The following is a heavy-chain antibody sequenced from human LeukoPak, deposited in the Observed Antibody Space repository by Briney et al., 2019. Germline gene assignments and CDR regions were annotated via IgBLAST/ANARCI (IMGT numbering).Heavy chain of an antibody. Sequence: GGSLRLSCAASGFTFSRYSMNWVRQAPGKGLEWVSSISSSSSYIYYADSVKGRFTISRDNAKNSLYLQMNSLRAEDTAVYYCARVPVVVPAELIDYWGQGTLVTVSS. CDR3: ARVPVVVPAELIDY. CDR2: ISSSSSYI. CDR1: GFTFSRYS. V-gene: IGHV3-21*01. D-gene: IGHD2-2*01. J-gene: IGHJ4*02.